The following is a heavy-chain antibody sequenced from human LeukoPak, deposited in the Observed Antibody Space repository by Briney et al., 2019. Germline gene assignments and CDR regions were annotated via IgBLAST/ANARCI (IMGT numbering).Heavy chain of an antibody. CDR3: ARDFLLGKQQLIPHDY. CDR1: GGSISTYY. D-gene: IGHD6-13*01. V-gene: IGHV4-59*12. J-gene: IGHJ4*02. CDR2: IHYSGST. Sequence: SETLSLTCSVSGGSISTYYWSWIRQPPGKGLEWIGYIHYSGSTKYNPSLKSRVTMSVDTSKNQFSLKLSSVTAADTAVYYCARDFLLGKQQLIPHDYWGQGTLVTVSS.